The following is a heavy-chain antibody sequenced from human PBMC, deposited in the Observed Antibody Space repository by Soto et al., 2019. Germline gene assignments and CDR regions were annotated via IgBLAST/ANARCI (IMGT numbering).Heavy chain of an antibody. Sequence: QVQLVESGGGEVQPGRSLRLSCVASGFTFSSYAMHWVRQAPGKGLEWVAIISYDGSHKYYAESVKGRFTISRDNSKNAVDLQMNSLRVEDTAVYHCAVRDFDYWGQGTLVTVSS. J-gene: IGHJ4*02. V-gene: IGHV3-30-3*01. CDR2: ISYDGSHK. D-gene: IGHD3-16*02. CDR1: GFTFSSYA. CDR3: AVRDFDY.